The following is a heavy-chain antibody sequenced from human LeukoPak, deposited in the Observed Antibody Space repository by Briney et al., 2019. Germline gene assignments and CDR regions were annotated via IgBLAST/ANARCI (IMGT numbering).Heavy chain of an antibody. CDR3: VRLKMGAHFDL. J-gene: IGHJ2*01. CDR1: DDSISMYY. D-gene: IGHD3-16*01. Sequence: PSETLSLTCTVSDDSISMYYWSWIRQPPGKGPEWIAYIYSSGATSYNPSLRSRVSISLDTSNSQFSLKLNSMTVADTAVYYCVRLKMGAHFDLWGRGTLVTVSS. CDR2: IYSSGAT. V-gene: IGHV4-59*08.